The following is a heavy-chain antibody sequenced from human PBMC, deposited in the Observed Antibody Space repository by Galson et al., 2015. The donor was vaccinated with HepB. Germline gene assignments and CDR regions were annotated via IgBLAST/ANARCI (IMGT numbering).Heavy chain of an antibody. CDR2: ISSGSTYT. J-gene: IGHJ4*02. CDR1: GFAFNSYT. D-gene: IGHD3-10*01. CDR3: VRDPYFGGY. Sequence: SLRLSCAASGFAFNSYTMNWVRQAPGKGLEWVSSISSGSTYTHYADSTKGRFAISRDNAQNSLFLQMNSLRAEDTAVYYCVRDPYFGGYWGQGTLVTVSS. V-gene: IGHV3-21*01.